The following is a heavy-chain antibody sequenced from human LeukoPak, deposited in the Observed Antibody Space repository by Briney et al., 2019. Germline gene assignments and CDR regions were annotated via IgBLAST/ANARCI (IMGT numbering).Heavy chain of an antibody. CDR3: AREGRYAALPTFYYYYMDV. D-gene: IGHD1-1*01. CDR1: GGSFSGYY. Sequence: PSETLSLTCAVYGGSFSGYYWSWIRQPPGKGLEWIGEINHSGSTNYNPSLKSRVTISVDTSKYQFSLKLSSVTAADTAVYYCAREGRYAALPTFYYYYMDVWGKGTTVTVSS. CDR2: INHSGST. J-gene: IGHJ6*03. V-gene: IGHV4-34*01.